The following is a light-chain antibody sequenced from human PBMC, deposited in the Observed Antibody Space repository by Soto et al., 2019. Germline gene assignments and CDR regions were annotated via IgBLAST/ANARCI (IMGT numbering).Light chain of an antibody. J-gene: IGKJ5*01. V-gene: IGKV3-20*01. Sequence: ESVLTQSPGTLSLSPGQRATLSCRASQSVSASYLAWYQHKPGQAPRLLIYAASSRATGIPDRFSGSGSGTAFTLPVRRLEPADFAVYYCQQYGNSPAITFGQGTRREIK. CDR1: QSVSASY. CDR2: AAS. CDR3: QQYGNSPAIT.